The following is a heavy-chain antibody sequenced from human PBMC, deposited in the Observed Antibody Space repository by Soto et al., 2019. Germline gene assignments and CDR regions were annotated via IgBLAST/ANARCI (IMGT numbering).Heavy chain of an antibody. D-gene: IGHD2-21*01. CDR2: INKDGSEK. J-gene: IGHJ6*04. V-gene: IGHV3-7*01. CDR3: VREIACRL. CDR1: GFTFTSYW. Sequence: EVQVVESGGGLVQPGGSLRLSCAASGFTFTSYWMTWVRQAPGRGLEWVASINKDGSEKSYVDSVKGRFTITRDNAKSSLYLQMNNLRADDNAVYYCVREIACRLWGKGTTVIVSS.